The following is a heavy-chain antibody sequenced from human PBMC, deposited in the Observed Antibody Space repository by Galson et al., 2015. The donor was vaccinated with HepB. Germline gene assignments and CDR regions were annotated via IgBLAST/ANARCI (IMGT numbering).Heavy chain of an antibody. V-gene: IGHV1-18*04. Sequence: QSGAEVKKPGASVRVSCKASGYTFTTNGISWVRQAPGQGLEWMGWISANSGNTKYAQNLQGRVTLTRDTSTSTAYMELRSLRSDDTAVYYCARDRDYRFDYWGQGTLVTVSS. CDR3: ARDRDYRFDY. J-gene: IGHJ4*02. D-gene: IGHD4/OR15-4a*01. CDR2: ISANSGNT. CDR1: GYTFTTNG.